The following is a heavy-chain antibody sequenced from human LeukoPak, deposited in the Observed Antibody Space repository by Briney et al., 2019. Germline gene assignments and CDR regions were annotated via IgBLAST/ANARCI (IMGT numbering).Heavy chain of an antibody. CDR2: IRYDGSNK. Sequence: PGGSLRLSCAASGFTFSSYGMHWVRQAPGKGLEWVAFIRYDGSNKYYADSVKGRFTISRDNSKNTLYLQMNSLRAEDTAVYYCANPRTIRSFDAFDIWGQGTMVTVSS. V-gene: IGHV3-30*02. CDR3: ANPRTIRSFDAFDI. J-gene: IGHJ3*02. CDR1: GFTFSSYG. D-gene: IGHD1-1*01.